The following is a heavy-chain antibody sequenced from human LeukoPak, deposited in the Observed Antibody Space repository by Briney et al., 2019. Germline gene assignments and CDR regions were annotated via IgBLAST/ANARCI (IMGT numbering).Heavy chain of an antibody. CDR1: GYTFTGYY. CDR2: INPNSGGT. Sequence: ASVKVSCKASGYTFTGYYIHWVRQAPGQGLEWMGWINPNSGGTNYAQKFQGRVTMTRDTSIRTAYMELSRLRSDDTAMYYCARGGLRVMVYRLYYMDVWGKGTTVTVSS. D-gene: IGHD2-8*01. CDR3: ARGGLRVMVYRLYYMDV. J-gene: IGHJ6*03. V-gene: IGHV1-2*02.